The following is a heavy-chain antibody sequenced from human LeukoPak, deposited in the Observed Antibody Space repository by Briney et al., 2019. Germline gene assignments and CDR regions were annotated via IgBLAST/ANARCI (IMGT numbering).Heavy chain of an antibody. Sequence: ASVKVSCKDSGYTFTGHYMHWVRQAPGQGPEWMGWINPNSGGTHYAHNFQGRVNMTKDTSISTAFMELSGLGSGEHAVVYWSRCSAPHWIFDAFDIWGQGTMVTVSS. V-gene: IGHV1-2*02. J-gene: IGHJ3*02. CDR2: INPNSGGT. CDR3: SRCSAPHWIFDAFDI. D-gene: IGHD1-1*01. CDR1: GYTFTGHY.